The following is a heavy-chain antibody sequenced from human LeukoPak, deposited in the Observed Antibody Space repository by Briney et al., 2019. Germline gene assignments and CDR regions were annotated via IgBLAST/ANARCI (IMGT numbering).Heavy chain of an antibody. D-gene: IGHD3-10*01. Sequence: GGSLRLSCAASGFTFSSYGMHWVRQAPGKGLEWVAVIWYDGSNKYYADSVKGRFTISRDNSKNTLYLQMNSLRAEDTAVYYCARDLVVTWFGESLTQAYYYYGMDVWGQGTTVTVSS. CDR2: IWYDGSNK. CDR3: ARDLVVTWFGESLTQAYYYYGMDV. CDR1: GFTFSSYG. V-gene: IGHV3-33*01. J-gene: IGHJ6*02.